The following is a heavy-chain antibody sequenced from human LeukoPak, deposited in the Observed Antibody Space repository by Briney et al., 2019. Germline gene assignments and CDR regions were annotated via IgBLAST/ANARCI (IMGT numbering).Heavy chain of an antibody. CDR2: IIPIFGTA. CDR3: AAAGWGTQDKKVGSGQDAFDI. J-gene: IGHJ3*02. D-gene: IGHD2-15*01. V-gene: IGHV1-69*13. Sequence: SVKVSCKASGGTFSSYAISWVRQAPGQGLEWMGGIIPIFGTANYAQKFQGRVTITADESTSTAYMELSSLRSEDTAVYYCAAAGWGTQDKKVGSGQDAFDIWGQGTMVTVSS. CDR1: GGTFSSYA.